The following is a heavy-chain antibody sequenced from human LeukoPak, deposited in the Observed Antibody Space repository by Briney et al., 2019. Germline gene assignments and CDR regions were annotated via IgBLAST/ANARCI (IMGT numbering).Heavy chain of an antibody. J-gene: IGHJ4*02. D-gene: IGHD5-18*01. Sequence: ASVKVSCKASGYCLTRYYLHWVRQAPGQGLEWMGRITPNSGVTNYAQKFQGRVTMTRDTSISTAYMELRSLRSDDTAVYYCARVRGIIQLGQIRFDYWGQGTLVTVSS. CDR3: ARVRGIIQLGQIRFDY. CDR2: ITPNSGVT. CDR1: GYCLTRYY. V-gene: IGHV1-2*06.